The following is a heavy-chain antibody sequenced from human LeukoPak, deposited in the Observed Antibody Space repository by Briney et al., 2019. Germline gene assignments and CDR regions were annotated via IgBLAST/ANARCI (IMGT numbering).Heavy chain of an antibody. D-gene: IGHD3-22*01. V-gene: IGHV3-33*08. CDR3: ASPDPTIVGRNYYYYFMDV. CDR1: GFTFSTYG. J-gene: IGHJ6*03. Sequence: GGSLRLSCAASGFTFSTYGMHWVRQAPGKGLEWVAIISYDGSDKYYADSVKGRFTISRDNSKSTLYLQMNSLRAEDTAVYYCASPDPTIVGRNYYYYFMDVWGKGTTVTVSS. CDR2: ISYDGSDK.